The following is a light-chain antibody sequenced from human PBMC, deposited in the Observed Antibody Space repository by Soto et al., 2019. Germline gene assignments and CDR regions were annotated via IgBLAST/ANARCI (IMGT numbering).Light chain of an antibody. Sequence: DIQMTQSPSTLSASVGDRVTITCRASQSISNWLAWYQQKPGKAPKLLIYKASSLESGVPSRFSGSGSGTEFSLTISSLQPDDFATYYCQHYNSFPWTFGRGTKVEIK. V-gene: IGKV1-5*03. J-gene: IGKJ1*01. CDR2: KAS. CDR1: QSISNW. CDR3: QHYNSFPWT.